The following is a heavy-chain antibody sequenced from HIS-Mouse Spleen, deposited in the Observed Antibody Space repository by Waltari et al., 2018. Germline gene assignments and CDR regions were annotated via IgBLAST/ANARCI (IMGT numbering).Heavy chain of an antibody. CDR1: GGSISSSSYY. D-gene: IGHD6-13*01. Sequence: QLQLQESGPGLVKPSETLSLTCTVSGGSISSSSYYWGWIRRPPGKGLEGIGSYYYSGSTYDNPSLNSRVTIAVDTSKNQFSLKLSSVTAADTAVYYCAREIPYSSSWYDWYFDLWGRGTLVTVSS. J-gene: IGHJ2*01. V-gene: IGHV4-39*07. CDR3: AREIPYSSSWYDWYFDL. CDR2: YYYSGST.